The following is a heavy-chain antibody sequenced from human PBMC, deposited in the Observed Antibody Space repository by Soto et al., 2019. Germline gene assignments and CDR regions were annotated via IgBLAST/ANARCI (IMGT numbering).Heavy chain of an antibody. CDR3: ARQDHGDYEFFFDY. J-gene: IGHJ4*02. CDR2: ISSIGST. Sequence: SETLSLTCAVYGGSFSGYYWGWIRQPPGRGLEWIGTISSIGSTYYNPSLEGRVTISVDTSKNQFSLKVTSVTAADTGLYYCARQDHGDYEFFFDYWGQGTLVTVSS. D-gene: IGHD4-17*01. CDR1: GGSFSGYY. V-gene: IGHV4-39*01.